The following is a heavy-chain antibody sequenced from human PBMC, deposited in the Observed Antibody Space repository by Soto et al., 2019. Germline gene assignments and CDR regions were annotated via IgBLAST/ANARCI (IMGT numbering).Heavy chain of an antibody. J-gene: IGHJ4*02. Sequence: SETLSLTCTVSGGSISSSSYYWGWIRQPPGKGLEWIGSIYYSGSTYYNPSLKSRVTISVDTSKNQFSLKLSFVTAADTAVYYCARLENYNWNDACYFDYWGQGTLVTVSS. CDR1: GGSISSSSYY. V-gene: IGHV4-39*01. CDR3: ARLENYNWNDACYFDY. CDR2: IYYSGST. D-gene: IGHD1-20*01.